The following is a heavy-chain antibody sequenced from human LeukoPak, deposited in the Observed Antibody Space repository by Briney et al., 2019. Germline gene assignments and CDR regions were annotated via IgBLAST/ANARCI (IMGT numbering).Heavy chain of an antibody. Sequence: GGSLRLSCAASGFTFSSYTMSWVRQAPGKGLEWVSGIGGTGVRTYYADSVKGRCTNSRDNSKNALYLQMNSLRAEDTAVDYGAKEFRVGGSFDYWGQGTLVTVSS. J-gene: IGHJ4*02. CDR3: AKEFRVGGSFDY. V-gene: IGHV3-23*01. D-gene: IGHD5-24*01. CDR1: GFTFSSYT. CDR2: IGGTGVRT.